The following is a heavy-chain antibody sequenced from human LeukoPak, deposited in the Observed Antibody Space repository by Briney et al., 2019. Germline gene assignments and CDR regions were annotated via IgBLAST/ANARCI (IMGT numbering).Heavy chain of an antibody. Sequence: GGSLRLSCAASGFTFSDYYMSWTRQAPGKGLEWVSYISSSGSTIYYADSVKGRFTISRDNAKNSLYLQMNSLRAEDTAVYYCARAPVDIVATIGYYYGMDVWGQGTTVTVSS. D-gene: IGHD5-12*01. CDR3: ARAPVDIVATIGYYYGMDV. J-gene: IGHJ6*02. CDR1: GFTFSDYY. CDR2: ISSSGSTI. V-gene: IGHV3-11*01.